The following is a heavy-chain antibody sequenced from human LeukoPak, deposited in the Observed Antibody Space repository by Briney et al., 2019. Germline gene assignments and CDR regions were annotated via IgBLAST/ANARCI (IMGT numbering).Heavy chain of an antibody. J-gene: IGHJ4*02. CDR2: ISSSSYI. V-gene: IGHV3-21*01. D-gene: IGHD4-17*01. Sequence: GGSLRLSCAASGFTFSSYSMNWVRQAPGKGLEWVSSISSSSYIYYADSVKGRFTISRDNAKSSLYLQMNSLRAEDTAVYYCARDKYGGYVIDYWGQGTLVTVSS. CDR3: ARDKYGGYVIDY. CDR1: GFTFSSYS.